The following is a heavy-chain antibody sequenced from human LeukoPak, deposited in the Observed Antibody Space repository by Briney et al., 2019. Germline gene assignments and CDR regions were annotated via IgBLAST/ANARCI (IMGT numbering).Heavy chain of an antibody. CDR2: IYYSGST. CDR1: SGSIRTSY. J-gene: IGHJ4*02. V-gene: IGHV4-59*01. D-gene: IGHD2-8*01. CDR3: ARAPNPGFFDD. Sequence: SETLSLTCTVSSGSIRTSYCSWIRQPPGKGLEWIGYIYYSGSTNYNPSLKSRVTISVDTSRDQFSLKLSSVTAADTAVYYCARAPNPGFFDDWGQGTLVTVSS.